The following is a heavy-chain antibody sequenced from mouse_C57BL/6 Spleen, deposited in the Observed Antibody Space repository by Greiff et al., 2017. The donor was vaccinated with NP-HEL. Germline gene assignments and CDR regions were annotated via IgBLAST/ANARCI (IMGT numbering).Heavy chain of an antibody. V-gene: IGHV1-50*01. D-gene: IGHD1-1*01. J-gene: IGHJ2*01. CDR3: AKGITTVVREDYFDY. CDR1: GYTFTSYW. Sequence: QVQLQQSGAELVKPGASVKLSCKASGYTFTSYWMQWVKQRPGQGLEWIGEIDPSDSYTNYNQKFKGKATLTVDTSSSTAYMQLSSLTSEDSAVYYCAKGITTVVREDYFDYWGQGTTLTVSS. CDR2: IDPSDSYT.